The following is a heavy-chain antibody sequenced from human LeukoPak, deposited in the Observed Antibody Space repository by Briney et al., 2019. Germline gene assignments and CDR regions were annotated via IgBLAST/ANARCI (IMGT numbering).Heavy chain of an antibody. CDR1: GFTFSSYA. D-gene: IGHD3-3*01. CDR2: VSDNGGST. V-gene: IGHV3-23*01. Sequence: GGSLGLSCAASGFTFSSYAMSWVRQAPGKGLEWVSIVSDNGGSTYYADSVKGRFTISRDNSKNTLYLQMNSLRAEDTAIYYCAKGHTYYDLWGASGLDYFDYWGQGTLVTVSS. J-gene: IGHJ4*02. CDR3: AKGHTYYDLWGASGLDYFDY.